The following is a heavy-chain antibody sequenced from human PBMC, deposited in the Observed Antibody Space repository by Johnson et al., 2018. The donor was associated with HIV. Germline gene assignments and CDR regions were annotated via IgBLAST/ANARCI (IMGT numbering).Heavy chain of an antibody. J-gene: IGHJ3*02. CDR1: GFTFSSYG. Sequence: QMQLVESGGGVVRPGGSLRLSCAASGFTFSSYGMHWVRQAPGKGLEWVASLSSDGSTKDYADSVKGRFTISRDISKNLLYLQMNSLRTEDTAVYYCARVYYYDNKDGFDIWGQGTTVTVSS. V-gene: IGHV3-30*03. CDR2: LSSDGSTK. D-gene: IGHD3-22*01. CDR3: ARVYYYDNKDGFDI.